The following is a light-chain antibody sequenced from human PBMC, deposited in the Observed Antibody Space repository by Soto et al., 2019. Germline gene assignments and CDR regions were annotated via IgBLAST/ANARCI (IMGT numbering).Light chain of an antibody. CDR2: RTS. Sequence: EIVLTQSPGALSLSRGERATLSCRASESVSSSFLTWYQQKPGQAPRLLIYRTSNRVTGIPDRFSGSGSGTDFTLTISGLQPEDSLTYYCQQAKSFPITFGQGTRLEIK. J-gene: IGKJ5*01. CDR1: ESVSSSF. CDR3: QQAKSFPIT. V-gene: IGKV3-20*01.